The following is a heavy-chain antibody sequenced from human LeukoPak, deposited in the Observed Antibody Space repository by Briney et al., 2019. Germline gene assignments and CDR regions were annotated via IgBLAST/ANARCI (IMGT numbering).Heavy chain of an antibody. J-gene: IGHJ5*02. Sequence: AGGSLRLSCAASGFTFDDYGMNWVRQAPGKGLEWVSSISSSSSYIYYADSVKGRFTISRDNAKNSLYLQMNSLRAEDTAVYYCARDVGQQEGFDPWGQGTLVTVSS. D-gene: IGHD6-13*01. CDR1: GFTFDDYG. V-gene: IGHV3-21*01. CDR3: ARDVGQQEGFDP. CDR2: ISSSSSYI.